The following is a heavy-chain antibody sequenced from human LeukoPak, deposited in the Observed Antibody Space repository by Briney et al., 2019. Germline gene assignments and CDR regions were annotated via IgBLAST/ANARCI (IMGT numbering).Heavy chain of an antibody. Sequence: GGSLRLSCAASGFTFSSYAMHWVRQAPGKGLEWVAVISYDGSNKYYADSVKGRFTISRDNSKNTLYLQMNSLRAEDTAVYYCARARVGSTSAFGDYWGQGSLVTVSS. CDR3: ARARVGSTSAFGDY. J-gene: IGHJ4*02. D-gene: IGHD2-2*01. CDR2: ISYDGSNK. CDR1: GFTFSSYA. V-gene: IGHV3-30-3*01.